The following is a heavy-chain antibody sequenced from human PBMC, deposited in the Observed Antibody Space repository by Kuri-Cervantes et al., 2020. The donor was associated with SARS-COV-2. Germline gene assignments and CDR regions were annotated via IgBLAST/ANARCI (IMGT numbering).Heavy chain of an antibody. J-gene: IGHJ4*02. CDR2: ISSSSYI. CDR1: GFTFSSYS. CDR3: ARGLWGIQYYFDY. Sequence: GGSLRLSCAASGFTFSSYSMNWVRQAPGKGLEWVSSISSSSYIYYADSVKGRFTISRDNAKNSLYLQMNSLRAEDTAVYYCARGLWGIQYYFDYWSQGTLVTVSS. V-gene: IGHV3-21*01. D-gene: IGHD7-27*01.